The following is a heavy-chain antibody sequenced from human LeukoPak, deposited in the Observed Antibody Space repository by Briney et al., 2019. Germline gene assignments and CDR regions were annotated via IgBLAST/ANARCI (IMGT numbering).Heavy chain of an antibody. CDR1: GFSFSAYW. CDR3: ARLKNWGSSDY. V-gene: IGHV3-7*05. J-gene: IGHJ4*02. Sequence: GGSLRLSCAASGFSFSAYWMSWVRQAPGKGLEWVANIKVEGSEKYYVDSVKGRFTISRDNAENSLYLHKNSLRAEDTAVYYCARLKNWGSSDYWGQGTLVTVSS. CDR2: IKVEGSEK. D-gene: IGHD7-27*01.